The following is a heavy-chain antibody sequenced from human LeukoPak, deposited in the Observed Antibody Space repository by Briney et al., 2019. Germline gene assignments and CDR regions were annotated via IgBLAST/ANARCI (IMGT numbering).Heavy chain of an antibody. CDR1: GGSFSGYY. D-gene: IGHD5-18*01. V-gene: IGHV4-34*01. CDR2: INHRGST. Sequence: SETLSLTCAVYGGSFSGYYWSWICQPPGKGLEWIGEINHRGSTNYNPSLKSRVTISVDTSKNQFSLKLSSVTAADTAVYYCARVSQYSYGRFPGSNFDYWGQGTLVTVSS. J-gene: IGHJ4*02. CDR3: ARVSQYSYGRFPGSNFDY.